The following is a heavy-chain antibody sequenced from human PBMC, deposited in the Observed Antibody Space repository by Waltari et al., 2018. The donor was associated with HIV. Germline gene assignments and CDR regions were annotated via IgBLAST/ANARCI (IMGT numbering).Heavy chain of an antibody. D-gene: IGHD3-22*01. J-gene: IGHJ3*02. Sequence: QDQLVESGGGVVQPGRSLRLSCAASGFPFSRYAMHWVRQAPGKGLEWVAVISFDGSSAYYADSVKGRFTISKDNPKNTLYLQMKSLITEDTAVYFCARDSLYSDSSGYCFRPFDMWGQGTMVTVSS. CDR1: GFPFSRYA. CDR2: ISFDGSSA. V-gene: IGHV3-30-3*01. CDR3: ARDSLYSDSSGYCFRPFDM.